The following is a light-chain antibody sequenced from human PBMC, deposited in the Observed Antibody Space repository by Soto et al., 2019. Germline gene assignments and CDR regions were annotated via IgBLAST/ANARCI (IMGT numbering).Light chain of an antibody. V-gene: IGKV1-39*01. Sequence: LQMTHSPSSLSASVGDRVTITFRPSQSISIYLNWYQQKPGKAPKLLIYAASSLQSGVPSRFSGSGSGTDFTLTISSLQPEDFATYYCQQSYSTPRTFGPAPNVDMK. CDR1: QSISIY. J-gene: IGKJ1*01. CDR2: AAS. CDR3: QQSYSTPRT.